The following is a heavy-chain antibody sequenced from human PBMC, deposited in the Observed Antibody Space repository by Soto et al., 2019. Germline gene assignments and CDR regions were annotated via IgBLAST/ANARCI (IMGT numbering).Heavy chain of an antibody. CDR1: GYTFSTYS. V-gene: IGHV3-48*02. Sequence: GGSLRLSCAASGYTFSTYSMNWVRQAPGKGLEWVSYISSSSRTIYYADSVKGRFTISRDNAKNSLYLQMNSLRDEDTAVYFCARGITIFGVDHYYFDYWGQGTLVTVSS. CDR3: ARGITIFGVDHYYFDY. J-gene: IGHJ4*02. D-gene: IGHD3-3*01. CDR2: ISSSSRTI.